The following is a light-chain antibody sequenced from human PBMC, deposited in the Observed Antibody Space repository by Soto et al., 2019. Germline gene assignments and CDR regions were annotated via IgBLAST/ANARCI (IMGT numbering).Light chain of an antibody. J-gene: IGKJ4*01. CDR3: LQHNSDPFT. CDR1: QGIRND. Sequence: DIQMTQSPSSLSASVGDRVTITCRASQGIRNDLTWYQQKVGKAPKRLISSASSLQSGVPSRFSGSGSGTEFTLTISSLQPEDLATDYCLQHNSDPFTFGGGTKVEIE. V-gene: IGKV1-17*01. CDR2: SAS.